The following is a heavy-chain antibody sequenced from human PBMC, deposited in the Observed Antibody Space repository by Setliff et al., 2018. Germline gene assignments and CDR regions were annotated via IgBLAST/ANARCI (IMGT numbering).Heavy chain of an antibody. Sequence: GSLRLSCAASGFTFSSYTMNWVRQGPGKGLEWVAYISSSGSIYYANSVKGRFTISRDNAKNSLYLQMNSLRAEDTAVYYCTRGGYSVTANYYGLDVWGQGTTVTVSS. CDR3: TRGGYSVTANYYGLDV. J-gene: IGHJ6*02. CDR1: GFTFSSYT. CDR2: ISSSGSI. D-gene: IGHD2-21*02. V-gene: IGHV3-48*03.